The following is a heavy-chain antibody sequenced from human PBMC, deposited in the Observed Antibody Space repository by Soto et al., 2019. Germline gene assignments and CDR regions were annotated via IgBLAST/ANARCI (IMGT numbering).Heavy chain of an antibody. CDR1: GGSIGSSNW. CDR2: IYHSGST. V-gene: IGHV4-4*02. CDR3: ARSYYYDSSGYYYYGMDV. Sequence: PSETLSLTCAVSGGSIGSSNWWSWVRQPPGKGLEWIGEIYHSGSTNYNPSLKSRVTISVDKSKNQFSLKLSSVTAADTAVYYCARSYYYDSSGYYYYGMDVWGQGTTVTVSS. J-gene: IGHJ6*02. D-gene: IGHD3-22*01.